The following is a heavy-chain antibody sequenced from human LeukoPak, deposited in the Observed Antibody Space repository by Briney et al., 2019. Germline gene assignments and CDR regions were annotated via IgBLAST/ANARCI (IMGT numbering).Heavy chain of an antibody. CDR2: IYSGGST. V-gene: IGHV3-53*01. J-gene: IGHJ6*04. CDR3: AREFEVAGLAMDV. Sequence: PGGSLRLSCAASGLTVSSNYMSWVRQAPGTGLEWVSVIYSGGSTYYAESVKGRFTISRDNSKNTLYLQMKSLRAEDTAVYYCAREFEVAGLAMDVWGKGTTVTVSS. D-gene: IGHD6-19*01. CDR1: GLTVSSNY.